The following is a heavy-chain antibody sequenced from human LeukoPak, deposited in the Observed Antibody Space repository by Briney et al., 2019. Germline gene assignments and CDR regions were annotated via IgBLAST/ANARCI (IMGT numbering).Heavy chain of an antibody. V-gene: IGHV3-23*01. CDR2: ISGSGGST. D-gene: IGHD5-18*01. CDR1: GFTFSSYA. Sequence: GGSLRLFCAASGFTFSSYAMSWARQAPGKGLEWVSAISGSGGSTYYADSVKGRFTISRDNSKNTLYLQMNSLRAEDTAVYYCAKRWIPIYFDYWGQGTLVTVSS. J-gene: IGHJ4*02. CDR3: AKRWIPIYFDY.